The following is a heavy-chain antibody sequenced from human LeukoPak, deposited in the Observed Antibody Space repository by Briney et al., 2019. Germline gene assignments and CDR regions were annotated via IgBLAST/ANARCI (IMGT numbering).Heavy chain of an antibody. Sequence: PGGSLRLSCVASGFTVSSNYMSWVRQAPGMGLEWVSVIYSGGSTYYADSVKGRFTISRDNSKNTLYLQMNSLRAEDTAVYYCAREQGGWYLDYWGQGTLVTVSS. J-gene: IGHJ4*02. CDR2: IYSGGST. V-gene: IGHV3-53*01. CDR1: GFTVSSNY. CDR3: AREQGGWYLDY. D-gene: IGHD6-19*01.